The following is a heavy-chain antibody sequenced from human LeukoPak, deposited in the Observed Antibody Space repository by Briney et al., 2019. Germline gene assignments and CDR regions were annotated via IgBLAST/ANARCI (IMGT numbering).Heavy chain of an antibody. V-gene: IGHV1-8*01. CDR2: MNPNSGDT. Sequence: ASVKVSCKASGYTFSNYDINWVRQATGQGLEWMGWMNPNSGDTGYAQKFQGRVTMTRDTSISTAYMELSRLRSDDTAVYYCARDPLNYYDSSGYYNWFDPWGQGTLVTVSS. CDR3: ARDPLNYYDSSGYYNWFDP. J-gene: IGHJ5*02. D-gene: IGHD3-22*01. CDR1: GYTFSNYD.